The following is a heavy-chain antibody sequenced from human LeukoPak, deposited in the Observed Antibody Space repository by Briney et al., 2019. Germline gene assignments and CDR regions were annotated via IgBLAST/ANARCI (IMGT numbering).Heavy chain of an antibody. CDR1: GGSISSSSYY. CDR3: ARHDTVTTLAFGY. CDR2: IYYSGST. D-gene: IGHD4-17*01. V-gene: IGHV4-39*01. Sequence: PSETLSLTCTVSGGSISSSSYYWGWIRPPPGKGLEWIGSIYYSGSTYYNPSLKSRVTISVDTSKNQFSLKLSSVTAADTAVYYCARHDTVTTLAFGYWGQGTLVTVSS. J-gene: IGHJ4*02.